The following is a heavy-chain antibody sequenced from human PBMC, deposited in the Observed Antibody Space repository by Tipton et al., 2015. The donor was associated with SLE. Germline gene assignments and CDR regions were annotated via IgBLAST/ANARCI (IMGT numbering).Heavy chain of an antibody. CDR3: ARDRALWRGPFDC. Sequence: SLRLSCAASGFTFSSYGMHWVRQAPGKGLEWVAVIWYDGSNKYYADSVKGRFTISRDNSKNTLYLQMNSLRAEDTAVYYCARDRALWRGPFDCWGQGTLVTVSS. CDR2: IWYDGSNK. J-gene: IGHJ4*02. CDR1: GFTFSSYG. D-gene: IGHD3-3*01. V-gene: IGHV3-33*01.